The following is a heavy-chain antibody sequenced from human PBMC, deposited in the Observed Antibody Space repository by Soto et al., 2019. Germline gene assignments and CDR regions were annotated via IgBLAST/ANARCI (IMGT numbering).Heavy chain of an antibody. CDR2: ISGSGGSK. D-gene: IGHD5-12*01. CDR3: AKDYRVATTIDY. V-gene: IGHV3-23*01. J-gene: IGHJ4*02. Sequence: EVQLLESGGGLVQPGGSLRLSCAASGFTFSSYAMSWVRQAPGKGLEWVSAISGSGGSKYYADSVKGRFTISRDNSKHTLYLQMNSLRAEDTAVYYCAKDYRVATTIDYWGQGTLVTVSS. CDR1: GFTFSSYA.